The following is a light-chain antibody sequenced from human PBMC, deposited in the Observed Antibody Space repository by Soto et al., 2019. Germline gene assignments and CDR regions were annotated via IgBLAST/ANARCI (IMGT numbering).Light chain of an antibody. CDR1: QSVSSNY. J-gene: IGKJ1*01. CDR2: IAS. Sequence: EIVLTQSPGTLSLFPGERATLSCRATQSVSSNYLAWYQQKPVQAPRLLIYIASSRATGIPDRFSGSGSGTDFTLTISRLAPEDFAVYYCEQYGTSPWTFGQGTKVEIK. CDR3: EQYGTSPWT. V-gene: IGKV3-20*01.